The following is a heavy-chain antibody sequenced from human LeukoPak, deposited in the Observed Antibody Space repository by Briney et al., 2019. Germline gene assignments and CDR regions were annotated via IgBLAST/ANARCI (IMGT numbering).Heavy chain of an antibody. V-gene: IGHV3-21*01. CDR2: ISSSSSYI. Sequence: GGSLRLSCAASGFTFSSYSMNWVRQAPGKGLEWVSSISSSSSYIYYADSVKGRFTISRDNAKNSLYLQMNSLRAEDTAVYYCASVSYSGYDHARSYAFDIWGQGTMVTVSS. J-gene: IGHJ3*02. CDR1: GFTFSSYS. D-gene: IGHD5-12*01. CDR3: ASVSYSGYDHARSYAFDI.